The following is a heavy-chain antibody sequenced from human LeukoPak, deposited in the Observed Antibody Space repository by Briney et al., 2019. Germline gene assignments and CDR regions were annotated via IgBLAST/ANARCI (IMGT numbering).Heavy chain of an antibody. V-gene: IGHV1-18*01. CDR1: GYTFTSYA. J-gene: IGHJ4*02. CDR3: ARGEPIVVVPAAMVSNDY. CDR2: ISAYNGNT. Sequence: ASVKVSCKASGYTFTSYAMNWVRQAPGQGLEWMGWISAYNGNTNYAQKLQGRVTMTTDTSTSTAYMELRSLRSDDTAVYYCARGEPIVVVPAAMVSNDYWGQGTLVTVSS. D-gene: IGHD2-2*01.